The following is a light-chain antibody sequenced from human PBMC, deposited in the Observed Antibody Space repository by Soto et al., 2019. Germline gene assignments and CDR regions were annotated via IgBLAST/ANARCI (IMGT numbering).Light chain of an antibody. CDR1: SSDVGSYNL. CDR2: EGS. V-gene: IGLV2-23*01. Sequence: QSVLPQPASVSGSPGQSITISCTGTSSDVGSYNLVSWYHQHPGKAPKLMIYEGSKRPSGVSNRFSGSKSGNTASLTISGLQAEDGAEYYCCSYAGSSTLVFGGGTKLTVL. J-gene: IGLJ2*01. CDR3: CSYAGSSTLV.